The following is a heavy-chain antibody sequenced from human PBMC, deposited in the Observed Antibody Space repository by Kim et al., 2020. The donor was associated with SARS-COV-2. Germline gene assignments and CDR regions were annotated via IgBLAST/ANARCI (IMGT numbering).Heavy chain of an antibody. V-gene: IGHV5-10-1*01. CDR3: ASEISYPLNGMDV. CDR1: GYSFTSYW. CDR2: IDPSDSYT. Sequence: GESLKISCKGTGYSFTSYWISWVRQMPGKGLEWMGRIDPSDSYTNYSPSFQGHVTISADKSISTAYLQWSSLKASDTAMYYCASEISYPLNGMDVWGQGTTVTVSS. D-gene: IGHD1-26*01. J-gene: IGHJ6*02.